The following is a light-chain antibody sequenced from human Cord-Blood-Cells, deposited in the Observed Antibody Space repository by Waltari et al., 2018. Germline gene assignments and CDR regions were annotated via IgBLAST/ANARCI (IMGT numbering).Light chain of an antibody. Sequence: QSAMTQHASVCGSAGQSITFSSTGTSTDGGRDILVYWYQQHPDKAPKLMIYEGSKRPSGVSKRFSGSKSGNTASLTISWLQAEDEADYYCCSYAGSSTYVFGTGTNVTVL. CDR2: EGS. CDR3: CSYAGSSTYV. J-gene: IGLJ1*01. CDR1: STDGGRDIL. V-gene: IGLV2-23*01.